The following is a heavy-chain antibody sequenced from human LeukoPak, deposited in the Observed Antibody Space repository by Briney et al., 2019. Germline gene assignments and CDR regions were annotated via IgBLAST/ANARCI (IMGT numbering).Heavy chain of an antibody. J-gene: IGHJ3*02. CDR3: ARVPGDFWSGYSDDAFDI. V-gene: IGHV4-34*01. D-gene: IGHD3-3*01. CDR1: GGSFSGYY. CDR2: INHSGST. Sequence: SETLSLTCAVYGGSFSGYYWSWIRQPPGKGLEWIGEINHSGSTNYNPSLKSRVTISVDTSKNQFSLKLSSVTAADTAVYYCARVPGDFWSGYSDDAFDIWGQGTMVTVSS.